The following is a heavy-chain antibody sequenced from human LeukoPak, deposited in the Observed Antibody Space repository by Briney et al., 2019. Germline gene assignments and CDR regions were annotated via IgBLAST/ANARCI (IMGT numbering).Heavy chain of an antibody. CDR1: GGSISSNNFC. Sequence: SETLSLTCSVSGGSISSNNFCWGWIRQPPGKGLEWIGCVYSSGSTNVSPSPKSRVTISVDTSKNQFSLKLSSVTAADTAVYYCARGVWQVSYWGQGTLVTVSS. CDR3: ARGVWQVSY. D-gene: IGHD6-19*01. J-gene: IGHJ4*02. CDR2: VYSSGST. V-gene: IGHV4-39*01.